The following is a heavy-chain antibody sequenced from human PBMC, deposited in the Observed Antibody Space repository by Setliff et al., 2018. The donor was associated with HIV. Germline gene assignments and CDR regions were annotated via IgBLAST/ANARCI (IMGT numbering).Heavy chain of an antibody. CDR1: GFLFSSYA. Sequence: GGSLRLSCAASGFLFSSYAMSWVRQVPGKGLEWVSAISRNGGSTAYADSVKGRFTISRDNAKNSLYLQMNSLRAEDTGLYHCVRGDWNNGLDVWGQGTTVTVSS. D-gene: IGHD1-1*01. CDR3: VRGDWNNGLDV. CDR2: ISRNGGST. V-gene: IGHV3-20*01. J-gene: IGHJ6*02.